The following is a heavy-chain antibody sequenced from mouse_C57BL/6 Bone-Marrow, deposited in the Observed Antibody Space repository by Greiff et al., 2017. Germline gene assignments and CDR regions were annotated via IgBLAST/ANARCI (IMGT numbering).Heavy chain of an antibody. J-gene: IGHJ4*01. D-gene: IGHD2-2*01. CDR3: ARTIGGYDEAMDY. V-gene: IGHV1-42*01. CDR2: INPSTGGT. Sequence: EVQLQQSGPELVKPGASVKISCKASGYSFTGYYMNWVKQSPEKSLEWIGEINPSTGGTTYNQKFKAKATLTVDKSSSTAYMQLKSLTSEDSAVYYCARTIGGYDEAMDYWGQGTSVTVSS. CDR1: GYSFTGYY.